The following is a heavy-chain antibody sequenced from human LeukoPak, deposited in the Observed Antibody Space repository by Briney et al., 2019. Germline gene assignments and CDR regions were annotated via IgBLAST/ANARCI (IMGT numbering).Heavy chain of an antibody. V-gene: IGHV3-66*02. D-gene: IGHD3-10*01. J-gene: IGHJ3*02. Sequence: GGSLRLSCAASGFTVSRNYMSWVRQAPGKGLEWVSVIYSGGSTYYADSVKGRFTISRDNSKNTLYLQMNSLRAEDTAVYYCAREGSGSHDAFDIWGRGTMVTVSS. CDR2: IYSGGST. CDR1: GFTVSRNY. CDR3: AREGSGSHDAFDI.